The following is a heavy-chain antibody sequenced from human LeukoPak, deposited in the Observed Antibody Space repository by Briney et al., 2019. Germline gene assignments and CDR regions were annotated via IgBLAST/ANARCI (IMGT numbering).Heavy chain of an antibody. J-gene: IGHJ5*02. V-gene: IGHV4-30-2*01. D-gene: IGHD3-3*01. CDR3: ARAGTYDFWSGYYRRWFDP. CDR2: INHSGST. CDR1: GGSISSGDYY. Sequence: SQTLSLTCAVSGGSISSGDYYWSWIRQPPGKGLEWIGEINHSGSTNYNPSLKSRVTISVDTSKNQFSLKLSSVTAADTAVYYCARAGTYDFWSGYYRRWFDPWGQGTLVTVSS.